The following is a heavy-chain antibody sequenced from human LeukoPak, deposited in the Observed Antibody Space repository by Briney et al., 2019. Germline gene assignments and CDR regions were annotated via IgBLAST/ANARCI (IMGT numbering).Heavy chain of an antibody. Sequence: NASETLSLTCAVYGGSFSGYYWSWIRQPPGKGLEWIGRIYTSGSTNYNPSLKSRVTMSVDTSKNQFSLKLSSVTAADTAVYYCARDISSGWYAPMDDAFDIWGQGTMVTVSS. J-gene: IGHJ3*02. D-gene: IGHD6-19*01. CDR2: IYTSGST. V-gene: IGHV4-4*07. CDR1: GGSFSGYY. CDR3: ARDISSGWYAPMDDAFDI.